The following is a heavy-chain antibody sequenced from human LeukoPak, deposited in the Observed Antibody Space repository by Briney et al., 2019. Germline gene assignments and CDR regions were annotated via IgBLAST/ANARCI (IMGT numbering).Heavy chain of an antibody. Sequence: GGSLRLSCAASGFTFDDYGMSWVRQAPGKGLEWVSGINWNGGSTGYADSVKGRFTISRDNAKNSLYLQMNSLRAEDTALYYRAREARVVPAATVFDYWGQGTLVTVSS. V-gene: IGHV3-20*04. J-gene: IGHJ4*02. D-gene: IGHD2-2*01. CDR2: INWNGGST. CDR1: GFTFDDYG. CDR3: AREARVVPAATVFDY.